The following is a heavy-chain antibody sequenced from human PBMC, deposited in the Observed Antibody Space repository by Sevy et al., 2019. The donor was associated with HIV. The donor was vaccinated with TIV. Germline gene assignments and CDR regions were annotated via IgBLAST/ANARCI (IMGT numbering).Heavy chain of an antibody. J-gene: IGHJ4*02. CDR2: ISYDGSDT. CDR1: GLIFSHYG. V-gene: IGHV3-30*02. D-gene: IGHD6-13*01. CDR3: AKNTAAAGTGGFDY. Sequence: GGSLRLSCAASGLIFSHYGMHWVRQAPGKGLEWVAFISYDGSDTYYVDSVKGRFSISRDNSKNTLYLQINSLRTEDTALYYCAKNTAAAGTGGFDYWGQGTLVTVSS.